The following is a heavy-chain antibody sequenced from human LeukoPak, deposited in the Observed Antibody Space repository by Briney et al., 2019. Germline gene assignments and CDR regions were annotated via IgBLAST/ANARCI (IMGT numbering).Heavy chain of an antibody. CDR1: GFTFSSHA. J-gene: IGHJ4*02. CDR3: AKGYGPSYYFEY. Sequence: PGRSLRLSCAASGFTFSSHAMHWVRQAPGKGLEWVALISYDGTNKYYADSVKGRFTISRDNSKNTLFLQMNSLRPEDTAVFYCAKGYGPSYYFEYWGQGTLVTVSS. V-gene: IGHV3-30*04. CDR2: ISYDGTNK. D-gene: IGHD4-17*01.